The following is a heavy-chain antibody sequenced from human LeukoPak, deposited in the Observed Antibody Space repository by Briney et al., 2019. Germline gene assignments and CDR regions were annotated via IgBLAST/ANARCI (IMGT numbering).Heavy chain of an antibody. CDR3: ARSAYCSGGSCYSGYFDY. J-gene: IGHJ4*02. Sequence: SVKISCKASGGTFSSYAISWVRQAPGQGLEWMGGIIPIFGTANYAQKFQGRVTITADKSTSTAYMELSSLRSEDTAVYCCARSAYCSGGSCYSGYFDYWGQGTLVTVSS. CDR1: GGTFSSYA. D-gene: IGHD2-15*01. CDR2: IIPIFGTA. V-gene: IGHV1-69*06.